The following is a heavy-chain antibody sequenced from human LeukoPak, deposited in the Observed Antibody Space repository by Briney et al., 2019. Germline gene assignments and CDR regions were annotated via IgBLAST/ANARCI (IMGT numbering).Heavy chain of an antibody. Sequence: ASVKVSCKVSGYTLTELSMHWVRQAPGKGLEWMGGFDPEEGETIYAQKFQGRVTMTEDTSTDTAYMELSSLRSKDTAVYYCATIASTPSYYYDSSGFNWFDPWGQGTLVTVSS. CDR2: FDPEEGET. CDR3: ATIASTPSYYYDSSGFNWFDP. CDR1: GYTLTELS. V-gene: IGHV1-24*01. J-gene: IGHJ5*02. D-gene: IGHD3-22*01.